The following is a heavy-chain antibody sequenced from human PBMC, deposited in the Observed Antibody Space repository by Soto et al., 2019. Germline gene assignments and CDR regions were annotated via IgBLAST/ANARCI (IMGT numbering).Heavy chain of an antibody. CDR3: ANSGTNLRSYYFDY. CDR1: GFTVSSNY. V-gene: IGHV3-66*01. J-gene: IGHJ4*02. D-gene: IGHD1-7*01. Sequence: GGSLRLSCAASGFTVSSNYMSWVRQAPGKGLEWVSVIYSGGSTYYADSVKGRFTISRDNSKNTLYLQMNSLRAEDTAVYYCANSGTNLRSYYFDYWGQGTLVTVAS. CDR2: IYSGGST.